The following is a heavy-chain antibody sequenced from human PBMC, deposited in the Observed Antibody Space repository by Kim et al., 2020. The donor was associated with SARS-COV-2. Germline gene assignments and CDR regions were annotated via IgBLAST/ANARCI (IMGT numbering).Heavy chain of an antibody. CDR1: GGSISSSSYY. D-gene: IGHD3-22*01. V-gene: IGHV4-39*01. J-gene: IGHJ5*02. CDR3: ARRDSSGSNWFDP. Sequence: SETLSLTCTVSGGSISSSSYYWGWIRQPPGKGLEWIGSIYYSGSTYYNPSLKSRVTISVDTSKNQFSLKLSSVTAADTAVYYCARRDSSGSNWFDPWGQG. CDR2: IYYSGST.